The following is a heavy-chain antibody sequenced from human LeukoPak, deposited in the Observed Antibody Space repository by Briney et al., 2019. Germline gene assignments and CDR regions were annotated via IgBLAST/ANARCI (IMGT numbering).Heavy chain of an antibody. CDR1: GFIFSDYG. J-gene: IGHJ4*02. D-gene: IGHD2-21*02. V-gene: IGHV3-30*18. CDR3: AKDLERHIVVVTASAVDY. Sequence: GGSLRLSCAASGFIFSDYGMHWVRQAPGKGLEWVAVISYDGSNKYYADSVKGRFTISRDNSKNTLYLQMNSLRAEDTAVYYCAKDLERHIVVVTASAVDYWGQGTLVTVSS. CDR2: ISYDGSNK.